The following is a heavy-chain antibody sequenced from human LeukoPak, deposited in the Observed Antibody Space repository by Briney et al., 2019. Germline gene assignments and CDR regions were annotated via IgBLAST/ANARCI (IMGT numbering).Heavy chain of an antibody. CDR3: ARDPYYYDGGRWVANGMDV. J-gene: IGHJ6*02. CDR1: RFTFSDYY. Sequence: MPGGSLRLSCAASRFTFSDYYMSWIRQAPGKGLEWVSYISSSGSTKDYADSVKGRFTISRDNAKNSLYLQMNSLRAEDTAVYYCARDPYYYDGGRWVANGMDVWGQGTTVTVSS. D-gene: IGHD3-22*01. V-gene: IGHV3-11*01. CDR2: ISSSGSTK.